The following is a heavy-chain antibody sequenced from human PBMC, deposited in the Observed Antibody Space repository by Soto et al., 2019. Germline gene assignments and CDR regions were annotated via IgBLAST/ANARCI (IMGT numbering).Heavy chain of an antibody. CDR3: ARDQVRAIVVVPAAAPGWFDP. CDR2: ISAYNGNT. D-gene: IGHD2-2*01. Sequence: AASVKVSCKASGYTFTSYGISWVRQAPGQGLEWMGWISAYNGNTNYAQKLQGRVTMTTDTSTSTAYMELRSLRSDDTAVYYCARDQVRAIVVVPAAAPGWFDPWGQGTLVTVSS. V-gene: IGHV1-18*01. CDR1: GYTFTSYG. J-gene: IGHJ5*02.